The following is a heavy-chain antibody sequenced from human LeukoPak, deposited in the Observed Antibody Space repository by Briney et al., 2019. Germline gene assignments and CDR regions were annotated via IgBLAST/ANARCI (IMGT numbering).Heavy chain of an antibody. D-gene: IGHD5-12*01. J-gene: IGHJ4*02. Sequence: ASVKVSCKASGYTFTGYYMHWVRQAPGQGLEWMGWINPNSGGTSYAQKFQGRVTMTRDTSISTAYMELSRLRSDDTAVYYCARRGRYSGYDLIDYWGQGTLVTVSS. CDR2: INPNSGGT. V-gene: IGHV1-2*02. CDR1: GYTFTGYY. CDR3: ARRGRYSGYDLIDY.